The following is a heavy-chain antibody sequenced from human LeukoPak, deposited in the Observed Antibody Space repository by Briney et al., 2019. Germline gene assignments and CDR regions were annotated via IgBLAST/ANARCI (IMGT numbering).Heavy chain of an antibody. J-gene: IGHJ4*02. Sequence: GGSLRLSCAASGFSVINNYMNWIRQAPGKGLEWVSVIYSGETTYYADAVRGRFTISRDNSQNTLYLQMNSLRAEDTAIYYCAKDIYCGGDCYIRAGDSWGQGTLVTVSS. CDR3: AKDIYCGGDCYIRAGDS. V-gene: IGHV3-53*01. CDR2: IYSGETT. CDR1: GFSVINNY. D-gene: IGHD2-21*02.